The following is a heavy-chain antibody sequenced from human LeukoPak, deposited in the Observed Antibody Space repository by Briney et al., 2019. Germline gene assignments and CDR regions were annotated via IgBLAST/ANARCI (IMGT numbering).Heavy chain of an antibody. Sequence: GGSLRLSCAASGFTFSSYGMHWVRQAPDKGLEWVAVISYDGSNKYYADSVKGRFTISRDNSKNTLYLQMNSLRAEDTAVYYCARDPYSSGWPSYYYYGMDVWGQGTTVTVSS. CDR2: ISYDGSNK. CDR1: GFTFSSYG. V-gene: IGHV3-30*03. J-gene: IGHJ6*02. CDR3: ARDPYSSGWPSYYYYGMDV. D-gene: IGHD6-19*01.